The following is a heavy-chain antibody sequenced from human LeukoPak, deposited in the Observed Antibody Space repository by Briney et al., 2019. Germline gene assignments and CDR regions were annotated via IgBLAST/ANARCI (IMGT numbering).Heavy chain of an antibody. CDR3: VRGFDGYFGFDL. CDR1: GFSFDDYG. J-gene: IGHJ3*01. CDR2: ISGDGSRK. Sequence: EAGGPLRLSCAASGFSFDDYGMHWVRHAPGKGLEWVSLISGDGSRKYYADSVKGRFTISRDNGKNSMFVQMDSLRAEDTAVYYCVRGFDGYFGFDLWGQGTMVTVSS. V-gene: IGHV3-43*02. D-gene: IGHD5-24*01.